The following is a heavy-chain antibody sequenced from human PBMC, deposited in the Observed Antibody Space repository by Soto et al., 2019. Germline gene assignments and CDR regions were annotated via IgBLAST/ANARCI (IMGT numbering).Heavy chain of an antibody. J-gene: IGHJ6*02. CDR2: VYYSGST. D-gene: IGHD6-6*01. CDR1: GDSVSSATNY. CDR3: ARTREYNINYYYALDV. Sequence: PETLSLTCTVSGDSVSSATNYWNWIRQPKGKPLEWIGYVYYSGSTNYNPSLKSRVTISLDTSKDQFSLKLSSVTAADTAVYYCARTREYNINYYYALDVWGPGTTLTVSS. V-gene: IGHV4-61*01.